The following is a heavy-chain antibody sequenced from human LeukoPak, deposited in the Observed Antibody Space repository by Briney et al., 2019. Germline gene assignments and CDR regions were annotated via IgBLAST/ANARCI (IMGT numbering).Heavy chain of an antibody. V-gene: IGHV4-38-2*02. CDR3: ARYGSGSYYNVGKDWFDP. CDR2: IYHSGST. Sequence: SETLSLTCTVSGYSISSGYYWGWIRQPPGKGLEWIGNIYHSGSTYYNPSLKSRVTISVDTSKNQFSLKLSSVTAADTAVYYCARYGSGSYYNVGKDWFDPWGQGTLVTVSS. D-gene: IGHD3-10*01. J-gene: IGHJ5*02. CDR1: GYSISSGYY.